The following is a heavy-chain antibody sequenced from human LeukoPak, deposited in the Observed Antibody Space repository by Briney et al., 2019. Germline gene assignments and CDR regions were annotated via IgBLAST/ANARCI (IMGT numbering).Heavy chain of an antibody. Sequence: PSETLSLTXTVSGDSIDSYYWSWIRQPPGEGLQWIGYVFYSGPTNYDASLKSRVAISVDRSKNQFSLKLTSVSAADTAVYYCAGRSARYFDSWGRGTPVTVSS. CDR1: GDSIDSYY. CDR3: AGRSARYFDS. J-gene: IGHJ4*02. D-gene: IGHD1-26*01. V-gene: IGHV4-59*01. CDR2: VFYSGPT.